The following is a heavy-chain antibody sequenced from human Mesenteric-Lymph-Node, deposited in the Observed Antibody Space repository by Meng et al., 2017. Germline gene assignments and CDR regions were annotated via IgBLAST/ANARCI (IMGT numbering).Heavy chain of an antibody. D-gene: IGHD3-10*01. V-gene: IGHV3-72*01. CDR3: ASGFQTYGSGSYSSPDY. J-gene: IGHJ4*02. CDR2: TRNKANSYTT. Sequence: GGSLRLSCSASGFIFTNYWMSWVRQAPGKGLEWVGRTRNKANSYTTEYAASVKGRFTISRDDSKNSLYLQMNSLRAEDTAVYYCASGFQTYGSGSYSSPDYWGQGTLVTVSS. CDR1: GFIFTNYW.